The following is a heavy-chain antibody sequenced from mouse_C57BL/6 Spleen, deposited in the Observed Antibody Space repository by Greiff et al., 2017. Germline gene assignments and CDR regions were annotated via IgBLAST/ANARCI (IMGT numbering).Heavy chain of an antibody. CDR2: IDPSASST. CDR3: AGGEGYYDCDDGYAMDY. J-gene: IGHJ4*01. CDR1: GYTFTSYW. V-gene: IGHV1-59*01. Sequence: QVQLQQPGAELVRPGTSVTLSCKASGYTFTSYWMHWVKQRPGQGLEWIGVIDPSASSTTYNQKFTGKATLPVDTSSSTAYMQLSSLTSESSAVYYCAGGEGYYDCDDGYAMDYWGQGTSVTVAS. D-gene: IGHD2-4*01.